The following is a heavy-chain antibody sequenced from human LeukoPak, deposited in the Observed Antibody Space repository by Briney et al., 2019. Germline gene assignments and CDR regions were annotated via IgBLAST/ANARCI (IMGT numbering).Heavy chain of an antibody. Sequence: GGSLRLSCAASGFTFRNYGMHWVRQATGKGLEWVSFIWSDGNNKFYADSVKGRFTISRDNSKNMLYLQMDSLRPEDTAVFYCAKDPGASVPGFYMDVCGKGTTVTVSS. V-gene: IGHV3-30*02. CDR1: GFTFRNYG. CDR2: IWSDGNNK. CDR3: AKDPGASVPGFYMDV. J-gene: IGHJ6*03. D-gene: IGHD2-8*02.